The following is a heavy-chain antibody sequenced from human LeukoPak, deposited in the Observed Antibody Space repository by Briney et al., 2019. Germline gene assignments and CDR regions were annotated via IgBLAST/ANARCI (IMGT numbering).Heavy chain of an antibody. CDR2: IIPIFGTA. CDR1: GGTFSSYA. J-gene: IGHJ4*02. Sequence: ASVKVSCKASGGTFSSYAISWVRQAPGQGLEWMGGIIPIFGTASYAQKFQGRVTITTDESTSTAYMELSSLRSEDTAVYYCASPRAYCGGDCYSSYFDYWGQGTLVTVSS. D-gene: IGHD2-21*02. V-gene: IGHV1-69*05. CDR3: ASPRAYCGGDCYSSYFDY.